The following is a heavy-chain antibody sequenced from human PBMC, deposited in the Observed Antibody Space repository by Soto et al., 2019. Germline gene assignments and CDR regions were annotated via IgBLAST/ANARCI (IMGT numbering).Heavy chain of an antibody. J-gene: IGHJ3*02. D-gene: IGHD7-27*01. CDR2: IYSGGST. CDR3: ARESGERAFDI. CDR1: GFTVSSNY. V-gene: IGHV3-66*02. Sequence: GGSLRLSCAASGFTVSSNYMSWVRQAPGKGLEWVSVIYSGGSTYYADSVKGRFTISRDNSKNTLYLQMNSLRAEDTAVYYCARESGERAFDIWGQGTMVTVSS.